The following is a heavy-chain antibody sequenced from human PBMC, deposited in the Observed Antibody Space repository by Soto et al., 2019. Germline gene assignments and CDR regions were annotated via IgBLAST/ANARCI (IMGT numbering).Heavy chain of an antibody. Sequence: GGSLRLSCAASGFPFSSYWMHWVRQAPGKGLVWVSRINSDGSSTSYADSVKGRFTISRDNAKNTLYLQMNSLRAEDTAVYYCARGGSLNWYFDLWGRSTLVTVSS. CDR3: ARGGSLNWYFDL. J-gene: IGHJ2*01. CDR2: INSDGSST. D-gene: IGHD1-26*01. CDR1: GFPFSSYW. V-gene: IGHV3-74*01.